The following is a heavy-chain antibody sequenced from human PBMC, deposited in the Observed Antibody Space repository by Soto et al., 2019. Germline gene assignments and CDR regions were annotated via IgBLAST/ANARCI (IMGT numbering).Heavy chain of an antibody. J-gene: IGHJ6*03. Sequence: GASVKVSCKASGYTFTSYYMHWVRQAPGQGLEWMGIINPSGGSTSYAQKLQGRVTMTTDTSTSTVYMELSSLRSDDTAVYYCARQWSYYMDVWGKGTTVTVSS. V-gene: IGHV1-46*01. D-gene: IGHD2-15*01. CDR1: GYTFTSYY. CDR3: ARQWSYYMDV. CDR2: INPSGGST.